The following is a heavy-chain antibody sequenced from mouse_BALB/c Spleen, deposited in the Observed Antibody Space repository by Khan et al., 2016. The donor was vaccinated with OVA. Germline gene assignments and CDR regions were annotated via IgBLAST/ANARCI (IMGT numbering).Heavy chain of an antibody. D-gene: IGHD2-14*01. Sequence: LVESGPELKKPGETVRISCKASGYTFTTAGIQWVQKMPGKGLKWIGWINTHSGVPKYAEDFKGRFAFSLEISVNTAYLQITNLKYEDTATYFCRRGWAAYYRNDGGAMEYWGQGTTVTVSS. J-gene: IGHJ4*01. V-gene: IGHV9-4*02. CDR1: GYTFTTAG. CDR3: RRGWAAYYRNDGGAMEY. CDR2: INTHSGVP.